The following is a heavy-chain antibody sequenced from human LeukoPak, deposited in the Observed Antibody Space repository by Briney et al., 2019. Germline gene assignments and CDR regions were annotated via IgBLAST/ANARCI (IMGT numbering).Heavy chain of an antibody. CDR1: GYTFTSYG. D-gene: IGHD1-26*01. CDR3: ARGGRWELPRPYAFDI. CDR2: ISTYNGHT. J-gene: IGHJ3*02. Sequence: GASVKVSCKASGYTFTSYGISWLRQAPGQGLEWMGWISTYNGHTNYAQKLQGRVTMTTDTSTRTAYMELRNLRSDDTAVYYCARGGRWELPRPYAFDIWGQGTMVTVSS. V-gene: IGHV1-18*01.